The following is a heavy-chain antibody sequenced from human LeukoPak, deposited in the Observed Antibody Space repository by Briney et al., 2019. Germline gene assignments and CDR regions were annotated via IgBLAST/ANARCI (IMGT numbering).Heavy chain of an antibody. Sequence: GASVKVSCKASGFTFTSSAVQWVRQARGQRLEWIGWIVVGSGNTNYAQKFQERVTITRDMSTSTAYMELSSLRSEDTAVYYCARGLSCSGNTCYAAHFDSWGQGTLVTVPS. J-gene: IGHJ4*02. CDR3: ARGLSCSGNTCYAAHFDS. V-gene: IGHV1-58*01. CDR1: GFTFTSSA. CDR2: IVVGSGNT. D-gene: IGHD2-15*01.